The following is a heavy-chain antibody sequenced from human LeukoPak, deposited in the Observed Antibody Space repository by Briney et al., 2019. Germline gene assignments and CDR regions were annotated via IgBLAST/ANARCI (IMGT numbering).Heavy chain of an antibody. CDR3: ARHVESLGAGFPFDC. V-gene: IGHV4-39*01. D-gene: IGHD3-16*01. CDR2: ISFNERT. J-gene: IGHJ4*02. CDR1: GDFISSRSYY. Sequence: SETLSLTCTVSGDFISSRSYYWGWIRQPPGKGLEWIGTISFNERTYYNPSLKSRVSISGDTSKNQFSLRLSSVTAADTAMYYCARHVESLGAGFPFDCWGQGTLVTVSS.